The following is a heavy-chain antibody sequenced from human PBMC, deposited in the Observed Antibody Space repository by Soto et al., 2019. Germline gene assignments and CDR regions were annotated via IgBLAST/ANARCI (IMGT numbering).Heavy chain of an antibody. CDR2: ISPYSGYT. J-gene: IGHJ4*02. V-gene: IGHV1-18*01. CDR1: GYSFMKYG. CDR3: AREASVLIPAAQPSRFDS. Sequence: ASVKVSCKGFGYSFMKYGINWVRQAPGQGLEWVGWISPYSGYTHSAQKFHGRLTLTTDTAASTAYMELRILRSADAALYYCAREASVLIPAAQPSRFDSWGQGTLVTVSS. D-gene: IGHD2-2*01.